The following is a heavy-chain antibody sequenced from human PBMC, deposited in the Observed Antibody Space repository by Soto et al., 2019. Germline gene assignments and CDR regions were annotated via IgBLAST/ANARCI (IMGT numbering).Heavy chain of an antibody. CDR1: GYNFINNY. CDR2: INPSGGNT. J-gene: IGHJ4*01. Sequence: QVQLVQSGAEVKNPGASVKISCTASGYNFINNYIYWVRQAPGQGLEYMGIINPSGGNTKYAQKFQDRVTMTIDTSPNTVYLELTSLRFDDTTIYYCAKEGAEWGHGTLVTVSS. CDR3: AKEGAE. V-gene: IGHV1-46*01.